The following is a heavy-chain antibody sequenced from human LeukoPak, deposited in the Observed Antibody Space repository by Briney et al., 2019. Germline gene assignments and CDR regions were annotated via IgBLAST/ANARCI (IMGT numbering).Heavy chain of an antibody. Sequence: ASVKVSCKASGYTFTDYYMHWVRQAPGQGLEWMAWNNPNSGGTNYAQKFQGRVTMTRDTSISTAYMELSRLRYDDTAVYYCARDPPGSAARRQIFDIWGQGTMVTVSS. V-gene: IGHV1-2*02. CDR2: NNPNSGGT. CDR1: GYTFTDYY. J-gene: IGHJ3*02. CDR3: ARDPPGSAARRQIFDI. D-gene: IGHD6-6*01.